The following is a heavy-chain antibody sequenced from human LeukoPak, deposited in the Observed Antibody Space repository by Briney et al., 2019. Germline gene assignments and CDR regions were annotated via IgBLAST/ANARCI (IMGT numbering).Heavy chain of an antibody. V-gene: IGHV3-15*01. CDR3: LRDWYGSGSYWQIRESYFDY. CDR1: GFTFSNAW. D-gene: IGHD3-10*01. Sequence: AGGSLRLSCAASGFTFSNAWMSWVRQAPGKGLEWVGRIKSKTDGGTTDYAAPVKGRFTISRDDSKNALYLQMNSLKTEDTAVYYCLRDWYGSGSYWQIRESYFDYWGQGTLVTVSS. J-gene: IGHJ4*02. CDR2: IKSKTDGGTT.